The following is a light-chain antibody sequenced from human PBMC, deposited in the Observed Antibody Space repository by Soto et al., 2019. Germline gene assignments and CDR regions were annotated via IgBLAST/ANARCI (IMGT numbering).Light chain of an antibody. Sequence: DIEVTQSPSFLYACVVVRVTVTCLDSQTIDDDVAWIQNKEGKAPELLIYPASTLQGGVPSRFSGHGFGIEFTLTISSLQPEDFATYYCQQLRAYPHTFGQGTRLEIK. CDR3: QQLRAYPHT. CDR1: QTIDDD. V-gene: IGKV1-9*01. CDR2: PAS. J-gene: IGKJ5*01.